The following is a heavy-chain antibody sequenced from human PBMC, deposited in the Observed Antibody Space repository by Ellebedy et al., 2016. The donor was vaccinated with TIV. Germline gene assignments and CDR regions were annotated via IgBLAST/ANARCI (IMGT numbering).Heavy chain of an antibody. Sequence: GESLKISXAASGFTFSSYAMHWVRQAPGKGLEWVAVISYDGSNKYYADSVKGRFTISRDNSKNTLYLQMNSLRAEDTAVYYCATSLMVWGDYWGQGTLVTVSS. J-gene: IGHJ4*02. CDR2: ISYDGSNK. CDR3: ATSLMVWGDY. D-gene: IGHD3-10*01. V-gene: IGHV3-30-3*01. CDR1: GFTFSSYA.